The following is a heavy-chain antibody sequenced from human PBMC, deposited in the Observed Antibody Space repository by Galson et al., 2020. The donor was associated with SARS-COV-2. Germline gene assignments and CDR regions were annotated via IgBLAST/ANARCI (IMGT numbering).Heavy chain of an antibody. V-gene: IGHV3-7*01. CDR3: VRDGTIDGHFDY. D-gene: IGHD1-1*01. Sequence: GESLKISCAASGFTFSRYWMSWVRQAPGKGLEWVANIKQDGSEKYYVDSVKGRFTISRDNAKNSLYLQLNSLRAEDTAVFYCVRDGTIDGHFDYWGQGTLVTVSS. CDR2: IKQDGSEK. CDR1: GFTFSRYW. J-gene: IGHJ4*02.